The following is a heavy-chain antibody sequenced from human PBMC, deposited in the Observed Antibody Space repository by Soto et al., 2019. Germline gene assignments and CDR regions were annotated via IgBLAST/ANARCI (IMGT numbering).Heavy chain of an antibody. D-gene: IGHD3-22*01. J-gene: IGHJ5*02. CDR2: IIPIFGTA. Sequence: SVKVSCKASGGTFSSYAISWVRQAPGQGLEWMGGIIPIFGTANYAQKFQGRVTITADESTSTAYMELSSLRSEDTAVYYCASNYYDTSGSYYFISLIAWGQGTLVTVSS. CDR3: ASNYYDTSGSYYFISLIA. CDR1: GGTFSSYA. V-gene: IGHV1-69*13.